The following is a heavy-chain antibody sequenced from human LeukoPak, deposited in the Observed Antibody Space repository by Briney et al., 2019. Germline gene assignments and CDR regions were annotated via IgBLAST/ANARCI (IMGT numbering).Heavy chain of an antibody. D-gene: IGHD3-10*01. J-gene: IGHJ4*02. CDR1: GFTFNNYA. CDR3: ARDQGTMVRGVPADY. V-gene: IGHV3-21*06. Sequence: PGGSLRLSCAASGFTFNNYAMNWVRQAPGKGLEWVSAISGTSSYVHYADSVKGRFTISRDNAKSSLYLRMNTLRAEDTAVYYCARDQGTMVRGVPADYWGQGTLVTVSS. CDR2: ISGTSSYV.